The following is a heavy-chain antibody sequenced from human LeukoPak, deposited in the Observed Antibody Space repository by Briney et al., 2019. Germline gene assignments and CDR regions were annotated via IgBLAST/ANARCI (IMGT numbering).Heavy chain of an antibody. Sequence: SETLSLTCTGSGGSISSSSYYWGWIRQPPGKGLEWIGSIYYSGSTYYNPSLKSRVTISVDTSKNQFSLKLNSVTAADTAVYYCARHDVTIFGVVSATHFDYWGQGTLVTVSS. CDR2: IYYSGST. J-gene: IGHJ4*02. CDR1: GGSISSSSYY. V-gene: IGHV4-39*01. CDR3: ARHDVTIFGVVSATHFDY. D-gene: IGHD3-3*01.